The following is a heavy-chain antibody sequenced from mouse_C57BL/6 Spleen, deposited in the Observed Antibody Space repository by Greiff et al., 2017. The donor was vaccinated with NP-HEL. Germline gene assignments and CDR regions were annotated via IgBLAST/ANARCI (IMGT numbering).Heavy chain of an antibody. CDR2: INPSSGYT. D-gene: IGHD2-4*01. V-gene: IGHV1-4*01. CDR1: GYTFTSYT. Sequence: QVQLQQSGAELARPGASVKMSCKASGYTFTSYTMHWVKQRPGQGLEWIGYINPSSGYTKYNQKFKDKATLTADKSSSTAYMQLSSLTSEDSAVYYCARSLYDYLYAMDYWGQGTSVTVSS. CDR3: ARSLYDYLYAMDY. J-gene: IGHJ4*01.